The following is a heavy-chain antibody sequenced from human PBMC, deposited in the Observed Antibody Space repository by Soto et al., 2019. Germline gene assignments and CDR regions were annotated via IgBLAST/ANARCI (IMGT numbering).Heavy chain of an antibody. J-gene: IGHJ4*02. CDR1: GGSISSGGYY. V-gene: IGHV4-31*03. Sequence: SETLSLTCTVSGGSISSGGYYWSWIRQHPGKGLEWIGYIYYSGSTYYNPSLKSRVTISVDTSKNQFSLKLSSVTAADTAVYYCARDGMDGYNSDWGQGTLVTVSS. D-gene: IGHD5-12*01. CDR3: ARDGMDGYNSD. CDR2: IYYSGST.